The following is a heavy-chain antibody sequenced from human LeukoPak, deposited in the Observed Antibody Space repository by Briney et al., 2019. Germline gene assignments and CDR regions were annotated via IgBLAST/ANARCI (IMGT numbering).Heavy chain of an antibody. CDR2: FDPEDGET. J-gene: IGHJ6*03. CDR3: ARGDHDFWSGYYTGQDYYYYYMDV. V-gene: IGHV1-24*01. CDR1: GYTLTELS. Sequence: ASVKVSCKVSGYTLTELSMHWVRQAPGKGLEWMGGFDPEDGETIYAQKFQGRVTMTRDTSISTAYMELSRLRSDDTAVYYCARGDHDFWSGYYTGQDYYYYYMDVWGKGTTVTVSS. D-gene: IGHD3-3*01.